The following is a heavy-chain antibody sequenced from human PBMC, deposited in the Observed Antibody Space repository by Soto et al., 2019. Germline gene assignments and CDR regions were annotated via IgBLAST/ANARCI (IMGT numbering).Heavy chain of an antibody. J-gene: IGHJ6*02. Sequence: QVQLVGSGGGVVQPGRSLRLSCAASGFTFSSYGMHWVRQAPGKGLEWVAIIWYDGSNNYYAESVKGRFTISRDNSKDALYLQMSSLRAEDTAVYYCARDKAGYNRGWYFYGMDVWGQGTTVTVSS. V-gene: IGHV3-33*01. CDR2: IWYDGSNN. CDR3: ARDKAGYNRGWYFYGMDV. D-gene: IGHD6-19*01. CDR1: GFTFSSYG.